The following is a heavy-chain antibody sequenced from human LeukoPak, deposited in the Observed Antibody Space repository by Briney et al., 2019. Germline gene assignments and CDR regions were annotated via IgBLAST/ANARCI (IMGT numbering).Heavy chain of an antibody. Sequence: SLRLSCAASGFTFDDYAMHWVRQAPGKGLEWVSGISWNSGSIGYADSVKGRFTISRDNAKNSLYLQMNSLRAEDTALYYCAKAGGYSSSWPLDYWGQGTLVTVSS. J-gene: IGHJ4*02. CDR3: AKAGGYSSSWPLDY. CDR1: GFTFDDYA. D-gene: IGHD6-13*01. V-gene: IGHV3-9*01. CDR2: ISWNSGSI.